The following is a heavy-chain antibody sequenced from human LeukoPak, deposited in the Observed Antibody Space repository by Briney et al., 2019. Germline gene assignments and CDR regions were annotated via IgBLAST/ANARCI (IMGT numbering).Heavy chain of an antibody. D-gene: IGHD3-10*02. V-gene: IGHV3-21*01. Sequence: GGSLRLSCAASGFTFSSYSMNWVRQAPGKGLEWVSSISSSSSYIYYADSVKGRFTISRDNAKNSLYLRMNSLRAEDTAVYYCAELGITMIGGVWGKGTTVTISS. CDR1: GFTFSSYS. CDR3: AELGITMIGGV. CDR2: ISSSSSYI. J-gene: IGHJ6*04.